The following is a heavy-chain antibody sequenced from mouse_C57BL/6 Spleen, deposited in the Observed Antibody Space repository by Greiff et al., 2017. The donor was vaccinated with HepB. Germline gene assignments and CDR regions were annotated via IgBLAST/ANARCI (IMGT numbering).Heavy chain of an antibody. Sequence: QVQLQQPGAELVRPGSSVKLSCKASGYTFTSYWMHWVKQRPIQGLEWIGNIDPSDSETHYNQKFKDKATLTVDKSSSTAYMQLSSLTSEDSAVYYCAREYYGSSYNFDYWGQGTTLTVSS. J-gene: IGHJ2*01. CDR1: GYTFTSYW. D-gene: IGHD1-1*01. CDR2: IDPSDSET. V-gene: IGHV1-52*01. CDR3: AREYYGSSYNFDY.